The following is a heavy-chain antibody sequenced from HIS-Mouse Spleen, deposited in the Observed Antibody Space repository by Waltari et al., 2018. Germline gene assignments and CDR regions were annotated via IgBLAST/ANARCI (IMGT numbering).Heavy chain of an antibody. CDR1: GFTVSTNN. Sequence: EVQLVESGGGLIQPGGSLRLPCAASGFTVSTNNIRGVRQDPGKGLEWVSVIYSGGSTYYADSVKGRFTISRDNSKNTLYLQMNSLRAEDTAVYYCAKDPRSSSSDYWGQGTLVTVSS. V-gene: IGHV3-53*01. CDR3: AKDPRSSSSDY. D-gene: IGHD6-6*01. CDR2: IYSGGST. J-gene: IGHJ4*02.